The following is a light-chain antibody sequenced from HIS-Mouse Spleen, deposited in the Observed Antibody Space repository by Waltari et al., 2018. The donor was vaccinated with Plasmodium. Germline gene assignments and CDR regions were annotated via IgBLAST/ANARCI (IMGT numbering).Light chain of an antibody. CDR1: SSDVGGYHF. CDR3: SSYAGSNNLV. J-gene: IGLJ2*01. V-gene: IGLV2-8*01. Sequence: QSALTQPPSASGSPGQSVTISCTGTSSDVGGYHFASWYQHPPGKAPKLMIYEVSKRPSGVPDRFSGSKSGNTASLTVSGLQAEDEADYYCSSYAGSNNLVFGGGTKLTVL. CDR2: EVS.